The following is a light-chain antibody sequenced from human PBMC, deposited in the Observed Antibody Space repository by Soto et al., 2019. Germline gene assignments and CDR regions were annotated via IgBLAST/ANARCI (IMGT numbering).Light chain of an antibody. V-gene: IGLV1-40*01. CDR1: SSNIGAGYP. J-gene: IGLJ1*01. CDR3: CSYAGSYTYI. Sequence: QSVLTQPPSVSGAPGQRITISCTGSSSNIGAGYPVHWYQQLPGTAPKLLIFGNTIRPSGVPDRFSGSRSGLAITGLQAEDEADYYCCSYAGSYTYIFGSGTKGTVL. CDR2: GNT.